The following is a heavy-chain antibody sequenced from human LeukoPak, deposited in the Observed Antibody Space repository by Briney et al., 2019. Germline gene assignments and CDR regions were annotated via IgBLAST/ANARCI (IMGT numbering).Heavy chain of an antibody. V-gene: IGHV3-43*02. D-gene: IGHD3-16*01. J-gene: IGHJ4*02. CDR3: AKDRDMITLGGTDS. Sequence: GGSLRLSCAASGFTFDDYAIHWVRQGPGKGLEWIALISGDGGSTYYADSVKGRFTISRDNSKNSLFLQMNSLRSEDTALYYCAKDRDMITLGGTDSWGQGTLVTVSS. CDR2: ISGDGGST. CDR1: GFTFDDYA.